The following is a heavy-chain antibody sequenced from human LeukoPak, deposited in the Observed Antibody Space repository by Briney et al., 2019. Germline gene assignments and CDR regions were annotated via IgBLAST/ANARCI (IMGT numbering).Heavy chain of an antibody. D-gene: IGHD6-13*01. CDR2: INHSGST. J-gene: IGHJ4*02. CDR1: GGSFSGYY. Sequence: SETLSLTCAVYGGSFSGYYWSWLRQPPGKGLEWLGEINHSGSTNYNPSLKSRVTISVDTSKNQFSLKLSSVTAADTAVYYCARVTGYVMEDYFDYWGQGTLVTVSS. V-gene: IGHV4-34*01. CDR3: ARVTGYVMEDYFDY.